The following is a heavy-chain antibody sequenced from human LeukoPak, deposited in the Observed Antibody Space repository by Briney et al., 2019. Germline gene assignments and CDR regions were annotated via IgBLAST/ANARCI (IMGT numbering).Heavy chain of an antibody. CDR3: ARGRRAFDF. J-gene: IGHJ3*01. V-gene: IGHV4-34*01. Sequence: NPSETLSLTCAVYVGSSSGYYWGWIRQPPGKGLEWIGEINHSGSTNYNPSLKSRVTISGDTSKNQFSLKLTSVTAADTAVYYCARGRRAFDFWGQGTTVTVSS. CDR1: VGSSSGYY. CDR2: INHSGST.